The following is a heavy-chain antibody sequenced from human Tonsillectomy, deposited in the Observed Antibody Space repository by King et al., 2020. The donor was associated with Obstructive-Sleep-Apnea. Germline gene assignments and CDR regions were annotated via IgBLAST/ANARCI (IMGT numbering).Heavy chain of an antibody. Sequence: VQLVESGAEVKKPGASVKLSCKASGYTFTDYYIHWVRQAPGQGLEWMGWINPNSGGTNSAQYFQGRVTMTRDTSISTAYMELSRLRSDDTAVYYCAIWFSGYFDYWGKGALVTVSS. CDR3: AIWFSGYFDY. CDR2: INPNSGGT. J-gene: IGHJ4*02. CDR1: GYTFTDYY. D-gene: IGHD3-10*01. V-gene: IGHV1-2*02.